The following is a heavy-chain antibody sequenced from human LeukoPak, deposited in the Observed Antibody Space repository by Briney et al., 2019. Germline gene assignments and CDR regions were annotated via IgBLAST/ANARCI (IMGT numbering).Heavy chain of an antibody. V-gene: IGHV3-30*02. CDR3: AKVPQWSSFRFFDY. CDR2: IRYDGSNT. D-gene: IGHD6-13*01. CDR1: GFTFSSYG. J-gene: IGHJ4*02. Sequence: GGSLRLSCAASGFTFSSYGMHWVRQAPGKGLEWVAFIRYDGSNTYYADSVKGRFTISRDNSKNTLYLQMNSLRAEDTAVYYCAKVPQWSSFRFFDYWGQGTLVTVSS.